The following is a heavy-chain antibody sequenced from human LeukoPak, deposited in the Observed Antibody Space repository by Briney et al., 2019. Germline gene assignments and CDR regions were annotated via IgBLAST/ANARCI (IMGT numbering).Heavy chain of an antibody. V-gene: IGHV1-46*01. CDR2: INPSGGST. CDR1: GYTFTSYY. J-gene: IGHJ6*03. D-gene: IGHD3-10*01. Sequence: ASVTVSCKASGYTFTSYYMHWVRQAPGQGLEWMGIINPSGGSTSYAQKFQGRVTMTRDMSTSTVYMELSSLRSEDTAVYYCARAGQRYYGSGSYYKPYYMDVWGKGTTVTVSS. CDR3: ARAGQRYYGSGSYYKPYYMDV.